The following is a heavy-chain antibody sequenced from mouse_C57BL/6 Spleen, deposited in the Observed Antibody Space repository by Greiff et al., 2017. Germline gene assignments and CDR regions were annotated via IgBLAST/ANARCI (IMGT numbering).Heavy chain of an antibody. D-gene: IGHD2-3*01. J-gene: IGHJ4*01. Sequence: DVMLVESGGGLVKPGRSLKLSCAVSGFSFSDYGMHWVRQAPEKGLVWVGYISSGSSTIYYADTVKGRFIISRDNANNNLCRQMTSLRSEATAMYYCASGWRAMDYWGQGTSVTVSS. CDR3: ASGWRAMDY. CDR1: GFSFSDYG. CDR2: ISSGSSTI. V-gene: IGHV5-17*01.